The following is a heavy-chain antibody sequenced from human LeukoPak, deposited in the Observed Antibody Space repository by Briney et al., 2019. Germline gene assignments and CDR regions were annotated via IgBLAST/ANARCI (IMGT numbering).Heavy chain of an antibody. CDR3: ARGSSGYTYAFDY. D-gene: IGHD5-18*01. CDR1: GYSFTNYW. V-gene: IGHV5-51*01. CDR2: IYPGDSDT. J-gene: IGHJ4*02. Sequence: GESLKISCKGSGYSFTNYWIGWVRQMPGKGLEWMGVIYPGDSDTRYSSSFQGQVTISADKSIRNAYLQWNSLKAPDTAIYYCARGSSGYTYAFDYWGQGTLVTVSS.